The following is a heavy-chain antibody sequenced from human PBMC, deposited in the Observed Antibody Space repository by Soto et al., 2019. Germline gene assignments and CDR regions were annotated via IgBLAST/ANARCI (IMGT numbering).Heavy chain of an antibody. CDR1: GFTFSSYA. D-gene: IGHD2-15*01. Sequence: PGGSLRLSCAASGFTFSSYAMHWVRQAPGKGLEYVSAISSNGGSTYYANSVKGRFTISRDNSKNTLYLQMGSLRAEDMAVYYCAREYCSGGSCYSIHFDYWGQGTLVTVSS. CDR3: AREYCSGGSCYSIHFDY. V-gene: IGHV3-64*01. J-gene: IGHJ4*02. CDR2: ISSNGGST.